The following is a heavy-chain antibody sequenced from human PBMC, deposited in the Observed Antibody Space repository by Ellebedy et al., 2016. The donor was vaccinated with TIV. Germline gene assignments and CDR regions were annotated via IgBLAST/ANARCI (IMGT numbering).Heavy chain of an antibody. CDR3: ARRPGWCSSVRGLDV. V-gene: IGHV5-51*01. Sequence: GESLKISCKGSGYNFATFWIGWVRQTPGTGLEWMGIIFPGDSDTRYSPSFEVQVNISADRSISTAYLQWSTLKASDTAVYYCARRPGWCSSVRGLDVWGQGTTVTVSS. D-gene: IGHD2-21*01. CDR1: GYNFATFW. J-gene: IGHJ6*02. CDR2: IFPGDSDT.